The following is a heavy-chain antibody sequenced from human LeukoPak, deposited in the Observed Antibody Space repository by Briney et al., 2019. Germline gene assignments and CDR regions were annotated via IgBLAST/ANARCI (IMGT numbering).Heavy chain of an antibody. CDR2: IKQDGSEK. D-gene: IGHD5-12*01. CDR1: GFTFSSYG. Sequence: PGRSLRLSCAASGFTFSSYGMHWVRQAPGKGLEWVANIKQDGSEKYYVDSVKGRFTISRDNAKNSLYLQMNSLRAEDTAVYYCARDSGYASYYYYYYYMDVWGKGTTVTVSS. CDR3: ARDSGYASYYYYYYYMDV. V-gene: IGHV3-7*01. J-gene: IGHJ6*03.